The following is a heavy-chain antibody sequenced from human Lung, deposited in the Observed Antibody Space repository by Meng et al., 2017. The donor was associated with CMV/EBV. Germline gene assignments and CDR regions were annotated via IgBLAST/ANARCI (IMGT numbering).Heavy chain of an antibody. CDR3: TRDSGAYYDSSGFDY. V-gene: IGHV3-21*01. J-gene: IGHJ4*02. CDR1: GFTLSSYS. CDR2: ITSSSSYI. D-gene: IGHD3-22*01. Sequence: GXXKLSCAASGFTLSSYSMNWVRQAPGKGLEWVSSITSSSSYIYYADSVKGRFTVSRDNARNSLFLQMNGLRAEDTAVYYCTRDSGAYYDSSGFDYWGQGTLVTVSS.